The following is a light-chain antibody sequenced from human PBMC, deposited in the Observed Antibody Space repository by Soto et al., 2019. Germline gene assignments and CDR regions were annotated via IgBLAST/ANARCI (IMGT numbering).Light chain of an antibody. CDR3: CSYAGSSTFV. CDR2: EVS. CDR1: SSDVGSYNL. Sequence: QSALTQPASVSGSPGQSITISCTGTSSDVGSYNLVSWYQQHPGKAPKLMIYEVSKRPSGVSNRFSGSKSGNTASLTISGLQAEYEADYSCCSYAGSSTFVFGGGTKVTVL. V-gene: IGLV2-23*02. J-gene: IGLJ3*02.